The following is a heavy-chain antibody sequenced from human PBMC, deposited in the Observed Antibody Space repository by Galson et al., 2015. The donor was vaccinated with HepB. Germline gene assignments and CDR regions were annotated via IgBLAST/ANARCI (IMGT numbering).Heavy chain of an antibody. CDR2: ISSSSSYI. D-gene: IGHD2-2*01. CDR1: GFTFSSYS. Sequence: SLRLSCAASGFTFSSYSMNWVRQAPGKGLEWVSSISSSSSYIYYADSVKGRFTISRDNAKNSLYLQMNSLRAEDTAVYYCAREIVVVPAATGIAAAGADYYYYGMDVWGQGTTVTVSS. J-gene: IGHJ6*02. CDR3: AREIVVVPAATGIAAAGADYYYYGMDV. V-gene: IGHV3-21*01.